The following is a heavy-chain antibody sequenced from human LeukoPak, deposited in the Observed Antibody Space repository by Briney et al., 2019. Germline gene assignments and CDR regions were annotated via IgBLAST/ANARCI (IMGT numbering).Heavy chain of an antibody. D-gene: IGHD6-13*01. CDR1: GVSISSISYY. J-gene: IGHJ3*02. Sequence: ASETLSLTCTISGVSISSISYYWSWIRQPPGKGLEWIGEINHSGSTNYNPSLKSRVTISVDTSKNQFSLKLSSVTAADTAVYYCARIRGYSSSWYDAFDIWGQGTMVTVSS. V-gene: IGHV4-39*07. CDR2: INHSGST. CDR3: ARIRGYSSSWYDAFDI.